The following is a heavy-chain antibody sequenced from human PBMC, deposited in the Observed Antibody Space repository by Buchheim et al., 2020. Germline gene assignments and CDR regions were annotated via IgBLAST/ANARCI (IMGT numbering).Heavy chain of an antibody. Sequence: QVQLQQWGAGLLKPSETLSLTCAVYGGSFSGYHWSWIRQPPGKGLEWIGYIYYSGSTYYNPSLKSRVTISVDTSKNQFSLKLSSVTAADTAVYYCGGGYYDSSGYYSIDYWGQGTL. D-gene: IGHD3-22*01. CDR3: GGGYYDSSGYYSIDY. J-gene: IGHJ4*02. CDR2: IYYSGST. CDR1: GGSFSGYH. V-gene: IGHV4-34*01.